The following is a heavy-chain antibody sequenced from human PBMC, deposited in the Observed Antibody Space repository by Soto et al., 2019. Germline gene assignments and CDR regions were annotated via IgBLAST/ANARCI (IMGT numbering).Heavy chain of an antibody. CDR1: GFSFSSYG. D-gene: IGHD3-3*01. CDR2: ISYDGTDE. V-gene: IGHV3-30*03. CDR3: ARDKRDLRFLEWSYYFDY. J-gene: IGHJ4*02. Sequence: GGSLRLSCAASGFSFSSYGMHWVRQAPGKGLEWVAMISYDGTDEYYADSVKGRFTISRDNSKNTLYLQMNSLRAEDTAVYYCARDKRDLRFLEWSYYFDYWGQGTLVTVSS.